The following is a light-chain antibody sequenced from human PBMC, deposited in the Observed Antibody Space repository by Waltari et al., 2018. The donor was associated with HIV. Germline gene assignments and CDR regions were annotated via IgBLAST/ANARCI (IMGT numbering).Light chain of an antibody. CDR1: SSNIGSNT. CDR2: SNN. V-gene: IGLV1-44*01. Sequence: QSVLTQPPSASGTPGQRVTISCSGSSSNIGSNTVNWYQQLPGTAPKLLIYSNNPRPSGVPDRFSGSKSGTSASLAISGLQSEDEADYYCASWDDSLNGPGVFGGGTKLTVL. CDR3: ASWDDSLNGPGV. J-gene: IGLJ2*01.